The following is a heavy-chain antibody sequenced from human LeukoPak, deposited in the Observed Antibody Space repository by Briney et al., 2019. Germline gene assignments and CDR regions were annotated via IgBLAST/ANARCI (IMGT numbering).Heavy chain of an antibody. CDR2: INPNSGGT. D-gene: IGHD3-10*01. J-gene: IGHJ4*02. CDR1: GYSFTGYY. V-gene: IGHV1-2*02. CDR3: ATDLSYYGSGKSFDY. Sequence: GASVKVSCKASGYSFTGYYIHWVRQAPGQGLEWMGWINPNSGGTNYAQKFQGRVTMTRDTSISTAYMELSSLRSEDTAVYYCATDLSYYGSGKSFDYWGQGTLVTVSS.